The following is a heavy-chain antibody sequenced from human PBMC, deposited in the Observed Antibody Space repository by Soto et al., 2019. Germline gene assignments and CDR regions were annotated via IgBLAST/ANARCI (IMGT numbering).Heavy chain of an antibody. D-gene: IGHD2-2*01. J-gene: IGHJ4*02. CDR1: GFTFSSYS. CDR3: AISAARARYQLLPYYFDY. V-gene: IGHV3-21*01. Sequence: PGGSLRLSCAASGFTFSSYSMNWVRQAPGKGLEWVSSISSSSSYIYYADSVKGRFTISRDNAKNSLYLQMNSLRAEDTAVYYCAISAARARYQLLPYYFDYWGQGTLVTVSS. CDR2: ISSSSSYI.